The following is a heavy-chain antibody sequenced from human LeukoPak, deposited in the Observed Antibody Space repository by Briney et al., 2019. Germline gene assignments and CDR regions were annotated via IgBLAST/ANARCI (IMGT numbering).Heavy chain of an antibody. CDR1: GGSISSYY. V-gene: IGHV4-59*01. D-gene: IGHD6-13*01. CDR3: ARSIAAAGSSCAFDI. J-gene: IGHJ3*02. Sequence: SETLSLTCTVSGGSISSYYWSWIRQPPGKGLEWIGYIYYSGSTNYNPSLKSRVTISVDTSKNQFSLKLSSVTAVDTAVYYCARSIAAAGSSCAFDIWGQGTMVTVSS. CDR2: IYYSGST.